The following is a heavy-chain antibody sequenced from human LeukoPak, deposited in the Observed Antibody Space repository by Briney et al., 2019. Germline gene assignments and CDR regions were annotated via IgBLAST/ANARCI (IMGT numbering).Heavy chain of an antibody. V-gene: IGHV4-34*01. D-gene: IGHD5-18*01. Sequence: SETLSLTCAVYGGSFSGYYWSWIRQPPGKGLEWIGEINHSGSTNYNPSLKSRVTISVDTSKNQFSLKLSSVTAADTAVYYCARLSRNTAMPARYFDLWGRGTLVTVSS. J-gene: IGHJ2*01. CDR2: INHSGST. CDR1: GGSFSGYY. CDR3: ARLSRNTAMPARYFDL.